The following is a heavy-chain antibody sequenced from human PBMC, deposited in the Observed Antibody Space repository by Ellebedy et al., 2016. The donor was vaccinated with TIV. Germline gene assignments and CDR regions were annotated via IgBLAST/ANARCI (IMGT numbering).Heavy chain of an antibody. D-gene: IGHD3-10*01. CDR1: GFTFSTYA. J-gene: IGHJ5*02. CDR2: TRGSGGST. Sequence: GESLKISCAASGFTFSTYAMSWVRQAPGNGLEWVSVTRGSGGSTYYADSVKGRFTISRDNSKNTLYLQMNSLRAEDTAVYYCAKKSIGPLGRFDPWGQGTLVTVSS. V-gene: IGHV3-23*01. CDR3: AKKSIGPLGRFDP.